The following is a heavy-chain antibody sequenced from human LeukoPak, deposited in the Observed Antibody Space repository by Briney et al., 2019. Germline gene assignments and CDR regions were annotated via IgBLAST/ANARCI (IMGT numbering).Heavy chain of an antibody. Sequence: ASVKVSCKASGYTFTSYYMHWVRQAPGQGLEWMGIINPSGGSTSYAQKFQGRVTMTRDTSTSTVYMELSSLRSEDTAVYYCTLAVAGTSLFDCWGQGTLVTVSS. D-gene: IGHD6-19*01. J-gene: IGHJ4*02. CDR3: TLAVAGTSLFDC. V-gene: IGHV1-46*01. CDR1: GYTFTSYY. CDR2: INPSGGST.